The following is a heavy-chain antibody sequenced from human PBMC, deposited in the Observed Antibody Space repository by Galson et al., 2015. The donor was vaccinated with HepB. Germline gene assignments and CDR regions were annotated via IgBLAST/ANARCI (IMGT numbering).Heavy chain of an antibody. Sequence: LSLTCIVSGGSISGYYWSWIRQPPGRRLEWIGYFYNSGDTNYNPSLRSRVTMSVDTSKNQFSLNLRSVTAADTAVYYCARHVSYSPYFDSWGQGTLATVSS. CDR3: ARHVSYSPYFDS. CDR1: GGSISGYY. D-gene: IGHD2-15*01. V-gene: IGHV4-59*08. CDR2: FYNSGDT. J-gene: IGHJ4*02.